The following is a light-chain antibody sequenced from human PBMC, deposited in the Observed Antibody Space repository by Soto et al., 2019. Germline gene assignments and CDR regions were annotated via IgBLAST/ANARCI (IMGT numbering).Light chain of an antibody. CDR2: EVN. J-gene: IGLJ1*01. CDR1: RSDIVDSNF. Sequence: QPSLAHPASVSGSPGQSFTISCTGPRSDIVDSNFISLYQHSPGKAPILLIYEVNNRPSGVSRRFSGSKAGNSASLTISGLLDDDEADYFCASFRSGTILVFGSGTKVTV. V-gene: IGLV2-14*01. CDR3: ASFRSGTILV.